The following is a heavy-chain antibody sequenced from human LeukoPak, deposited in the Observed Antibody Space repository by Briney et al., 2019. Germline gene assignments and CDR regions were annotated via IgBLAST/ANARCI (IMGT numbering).Heavy chain of an antibody. CDR2: INHSGTT. CDR3: ARKASHYSYGLRAIDY. V-gene: IGHV4-34*01. Sequence: PSETLSLTCAVYGGSFSVHYWNWIRQPSGKGLEWIGEINHSGTTKYNASLKSRVTISVHTTKNHFSLKLNSMTAADTAVYYCARKASHYSYGLRAIDYWGQGNLVTVSS. D-gene: IGHD5-18*01. J-gene: IGHJ4*02. CDR1: GGSFSVHY.